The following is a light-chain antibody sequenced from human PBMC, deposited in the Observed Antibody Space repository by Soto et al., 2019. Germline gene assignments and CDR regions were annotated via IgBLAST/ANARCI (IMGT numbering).Light chain of an antibody. Sequence: EIVLTQSPATLSLSPGERATLSCRASQSIGSQLAWNRLKPGQALRLLMYDASSRATDIPARFSGSGSGTDFTLTISSLEPEDFAVYYCQQRSNWSWTFGQGTKIEVK. J-gene: IGKJ1*01. CDR1: QSIGSQ. CDR3: QQRSNWSWT. CDR2: DAS. V-gene: IGKV3-11*01.